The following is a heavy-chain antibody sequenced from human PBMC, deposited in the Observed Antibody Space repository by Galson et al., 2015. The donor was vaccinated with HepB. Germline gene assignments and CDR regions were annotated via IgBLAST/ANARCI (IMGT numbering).Heavy chain of an antibody. CDR2: ISYIGSRQTTVRT. Sequence: SLRLSCAALGFPFSGYAMSWVRQAPGKGLEWVSGISYIGSRQTTVRTYYADSVKGRFTISRDNSKNTLYLQMNSLRDEDTAVYYCAKFYGADLLWFGELWDWGQGTLVTVSS. J-gene: IGHJ4*02. V-gene: IGHV3-23*01. CDR3: AKFYGADLLWFGELWD. D-gene: IGHD3-10*01. CDR1: GFPFSGYA.